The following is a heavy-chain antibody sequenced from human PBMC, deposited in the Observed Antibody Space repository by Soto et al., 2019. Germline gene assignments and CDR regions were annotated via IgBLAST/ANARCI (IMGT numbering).Heavy chain of an antibody. V-gene: IGHV2-5*02. CDR3: AHSXXVPGAFDXXXXXXXXAFDX. CDR2: IFWDDHK. CDR1: GFSLTTSGVG. D-gene: IGHD2-15*01. Sequence: QITLKESGPTLVTPTQTLTLTCTFSGFSLTTSGVGVGWIRQPPGKALEWLALIFWDDHKRFSPSLETRLTITKDTSKDQVVLTMINMGPVDTATXXXAHSXXVPGAFDXXXXXXXXAFDXWGRGTMVTVST. J-gene: IGHJ3*01.